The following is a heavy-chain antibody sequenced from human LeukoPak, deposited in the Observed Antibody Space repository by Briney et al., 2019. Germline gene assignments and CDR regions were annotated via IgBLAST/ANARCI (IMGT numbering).Heavy chain of an antibody. J-gene: IGHJ4*02. V-gene: IGHV3-23*01. CDR2: IGATGGTT. CDR3: ARGPPCNSDSCYVLGAFDY. Sequence: GGSLRLPCAASGFTFRSYAMNWVRQAPGKGLEWVSSIGATGGTTYYADSVKGRFSISRDNSKHTLYLHMNSLSVEDTAVYFCARGPPCNSDSCYVLGAFDYWGQGTLVTVSS. CDR1: GFTFRSYA. D-gene: IGHD2/OR15-2a*01.